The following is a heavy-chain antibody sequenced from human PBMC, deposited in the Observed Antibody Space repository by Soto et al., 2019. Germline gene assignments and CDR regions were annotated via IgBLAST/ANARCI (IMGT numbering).Heavy chain of an antibody. CDR1: GGSIDNYY. Sequence: SETLSLTCTVSGGSIDNYYWSWIRQSPGKGLEWIGYIYYTGSTNSNPSLKSRVTISIDTSKNQFSLKLNSVTAADTAVYYCAGSYSRRAPYVRWGQGAQVTVSS. V-gene: IGHV4-59*08. D-gene: IGHD5-12*01. J-gene: IGHJ4*02. CDR2: IYYTGST. CDR3: AGSYSRRAPYVR.